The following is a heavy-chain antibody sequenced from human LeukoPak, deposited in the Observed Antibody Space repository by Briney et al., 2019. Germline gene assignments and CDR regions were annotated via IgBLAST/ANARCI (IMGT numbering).Heavy chain of an antibody. D-gene: IGHD3-16*01. Sequence: PSGTLSLTCAVSGGPISSSDWWSWVRQPPGKGLEWIGEIYHSGSTNYNPSLKSRVTISVDKSKNQFSLNLSSVTAADTAVYYCARVKDPGGYYYYYYMDVWGKGTTVTVSS. J-gene: IGHJ6*03. V-gene: IGHV4-4*02. CDR2: IYHSGST. CDR1: GGPISSSDW. CDR3: ARVKDPGGYYYYYYMDV.